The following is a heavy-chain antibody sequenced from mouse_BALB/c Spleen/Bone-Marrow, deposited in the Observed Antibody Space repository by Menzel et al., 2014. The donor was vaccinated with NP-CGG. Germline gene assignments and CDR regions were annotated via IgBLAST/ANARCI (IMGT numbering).Heavy chain of an antibody. CDR1: GYTFTSYT. D-gene: IGHD1-1*01. CDR2: INPSSGYT. CDR3: ARESLYGSNYY. Sequence: VKLQESGAELARPGASVKMSCKASGYTFTSYTTHWVKQRPGQGLEWIGYINPSSGYTNYNQKFKDKATLTADKSSSTAYMQLSSLTSEDSAVYYCARESLYGSNYYWGQGTTLTVSS. J-gene: IGHJ2*01. V-gene: IGHV1-4*01.